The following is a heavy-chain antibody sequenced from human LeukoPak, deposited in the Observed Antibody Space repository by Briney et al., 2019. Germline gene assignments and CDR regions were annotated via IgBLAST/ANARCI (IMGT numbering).Heavy chain of an antibody. V-gene: IGHV3-23*01. Sequence: GGSLRLSCAASGFTFSSYAMSWVRQAPGKGLEWVSAISGSGGSTYYADSVKGRFTISRDNSKNTLYLQMSSLRAEDTAVYYCAKGTSWVSDYYYMDVWGKGTTVTVSS. CDR2: ISGSGGST. CDR3: AKGTSWVSDYYYMDV. CDR1: GFTFSSYA. D-gene: IGHD2-8*01. J-gene: IGHJ6*03.